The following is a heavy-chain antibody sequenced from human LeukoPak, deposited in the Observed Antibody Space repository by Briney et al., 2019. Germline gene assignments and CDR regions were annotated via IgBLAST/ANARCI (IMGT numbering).Heavy chain of an antibody. Sequence: PSETLSLTCTVSGGSISSYYWSWIRQPPGKGLEWIGYIYYSGSTNYNPSLKSRVTISVDTSKNQFSLKLSSVTAADTAVYYCARDGRTTVTTFGAFDIWGQGTMVTVSS. CDR2: IYYSGST. CDR1: GGSISSYY. CDR3: ARDGRTTVTTFGAFDI. D-gene: IGHD4-17*01. V-gene: IGHV4-59*01. J-gene: IGHJ3*02.